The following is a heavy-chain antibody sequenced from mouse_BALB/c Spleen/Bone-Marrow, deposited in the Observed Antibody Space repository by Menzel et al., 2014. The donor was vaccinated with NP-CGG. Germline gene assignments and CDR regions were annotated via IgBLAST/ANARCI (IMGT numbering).Heavy chain of an antibody. CDR1: GYAFTSYN. CDR3: ASCGNYEAWFAY. Sequence: VHVKQSGPELVKPGASVKVSCKASGYAFTSYNIYWVKQSQGKSLEWIGYIDPYNGDTNYNQKFKVKATLTVDKSSSTAYMHLNSLTSEDSAVYYCASCGNYEAWFAYWGQGTLVTVSA. V-gene: IGHV1S135*01. D-gene: IGHD2-1*01. J-gene: IGHJ3*01. CDR2: IDPYNGDT.